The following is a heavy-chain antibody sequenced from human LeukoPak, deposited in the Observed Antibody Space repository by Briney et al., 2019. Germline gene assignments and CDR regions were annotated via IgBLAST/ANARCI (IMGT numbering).Heavy chain of an antibody. Sequence: GGSLRLSCAASGFTFDDYAMHWVRQAPGKGLEWASGISWNSGSIGYADSVKGRFTISRDNAKNSLYLQMNSLRAEDTALYYCAKARYSYGHDFDYWGQGTLVTVSS. CDR2: ISWNSGSI. CDR1: GFTFDDYA. CDR3: AKARYSYGHDFDY. D-gene: IGHD5-18*01. J-gene: IGHJ4*02. V-gene: IGHV3-9*01.